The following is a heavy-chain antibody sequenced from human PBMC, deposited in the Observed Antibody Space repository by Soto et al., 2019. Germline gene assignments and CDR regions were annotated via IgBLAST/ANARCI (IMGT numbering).Heavy chain of an antibody. CDR2: ISGSGGST. J-gene: IGHJ4*02. Sequence: GGSLRLSCAASGFTFSSYAMSWVRQAPGKGLEWVSAISGSGGSTYYADSVKGRFTISRDNSKNTLYLQMNSLRAEDTAVYYCAKDMAGGSGVSLLHRWGQGTLVTVSS. V-gene: IGHV3-23*01. CDR1: GFTFSSYA. CDR3: AKDMAGGSGVSLLHR. D-gene: IGHD6-19*01.